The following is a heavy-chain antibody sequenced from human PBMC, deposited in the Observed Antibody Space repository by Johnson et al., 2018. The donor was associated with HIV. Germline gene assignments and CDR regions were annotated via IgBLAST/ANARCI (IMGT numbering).Heavy chain of an antibody. D-gene: IGHD3-22*01. CDR2: ISYDVSNK. CDR3: ARVTMIVVVMQAFDI. Sequence: QVQLVESGGGLVQPGGSLRLSCAASGFTFSSYAMHWVRQAPGKGLEWVAVISYDVSNKYYADSVKGRYTISRDNSKNPLYLQMNSLRAEDTAVYYCARVTMIVVVMQAFDIWGQGTMVTVSS. J-gene: IGHJ3*02. CDR1: GFTFSSYA. V-gene: IGHV3-30*04.